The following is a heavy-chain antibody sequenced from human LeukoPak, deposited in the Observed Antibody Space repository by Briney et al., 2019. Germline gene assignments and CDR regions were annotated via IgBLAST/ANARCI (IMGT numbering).Heavy chain of an antibody. V-gene: IGHV3-23*01. D-gene: IGHD3-22*01. CDR2: ISDNGYTI. J-gene: IGHJ4*02. Sequence: QAGGSLRLSCAASGFTFGTYAMSWVRQAPGKGLEWVSSISDNGYTIYYADSVRGRFTISRDNSKNTLYLQMIGLRADVTAVYFCAKYYYDSSGYYDAAPLDSWGQGTLVTVFS. CDR3: AKYYYDSSGYYDAAPLDS. CDR1: GFTFGTYA.